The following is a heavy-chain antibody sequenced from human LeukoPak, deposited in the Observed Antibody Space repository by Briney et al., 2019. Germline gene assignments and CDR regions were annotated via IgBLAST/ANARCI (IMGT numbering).Heavy chain of an antibody. J-gene: IGHJ5*02. Sequence: GGSLRLSCATSSFSFYNAWMNWVRQAPGKGLEWVGRIRSNSDGGTIDYAAPVKGRFTLSRDDSKDTLYLQMNSLQTEDTAVYYCATDFYDSTWGQGTLVTVSS. V-gene: IGHV3-15*07. CDR3: ATDFYDST. D-gene: IGHD3-22*01. CDR1: SFSFYNAW. CDR2: IRSNSDGGTI.